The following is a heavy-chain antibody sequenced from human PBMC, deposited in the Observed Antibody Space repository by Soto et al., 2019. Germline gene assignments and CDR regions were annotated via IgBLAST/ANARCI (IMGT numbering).Heavy chain of an antibody. CDR1: GFTFSSYG. Sequence: GGSLRLSCAASGFTFSSYGMHWGRQAPGKGLEWVAVISYDGSNKYYADSVKGRFTISRDNSKNTLYLQMNSLRAEDTAVYYWAKSGIAAAGTVDYWGQGTLVTVSS. J-gene: IGHJ4*02. CDR2: ISYDGSNK. V-gene: IGHV3-30*18. D-gene: IGHD6-13*01. CDR3: AKSGIAAAGTVDY.